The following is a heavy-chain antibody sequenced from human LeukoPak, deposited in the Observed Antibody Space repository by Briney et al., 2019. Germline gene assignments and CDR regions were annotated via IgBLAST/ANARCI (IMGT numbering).Heavy chain of an antibody. CDR1: GGSISSSSYY. V-gene: IGHV4-39*01. D-gene: IGHD3-22*01. CDR2: IYYSGST. J-gene: IGHJ4*02. CDR3: ARHPDYYDSSGYYYDGAYFDY. Sequence: SETLSLTCTVSGGSISSSSYYWGWIRQPPGKGLEWIGSIYYSGSTYYNPSLKSRVTISVDTSKNQFSLKLSSVTAADTAVYYCARHPDYYDSSGYYYDGAYFDYWGQGTLVTASS.